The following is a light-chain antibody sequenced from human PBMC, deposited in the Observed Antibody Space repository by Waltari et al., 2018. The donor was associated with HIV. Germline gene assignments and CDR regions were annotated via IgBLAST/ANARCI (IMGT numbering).Light chain of an antibody. Sequence: QSALTQPPSASGSPGQSVTISCPGPSSDVGGYNYDPWYQQHPGKAPKLMIYEVSKRPSGVPDRFSGSKSGNTASLTVSGLQAEDEADYYCSSYAGSNHYVFGTGTKVTVL. CDR1: SSDVGGYNY. CDR2: EVS. J-gene: IGLJ1*01. CDR3: SSYAGSNHYV. V-gene: IGLV2-8*01.